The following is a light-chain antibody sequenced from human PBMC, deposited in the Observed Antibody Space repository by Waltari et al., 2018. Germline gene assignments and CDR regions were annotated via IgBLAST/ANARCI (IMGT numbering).Light chain of an antibody. Sequence: QSALTQPRSVSGSPGQSVTISCPGTSRDVGDSNYVSWYQQDPGKAPKLMISDVNKRPSGVPDRFSGSKSGNTASLTISGLQADDEADYYCCSYAGSYSWVFGGGTKLTVL. CDR3: CSYAGSYSWV. CDR1: SRDVGDSNY. J-gene: IGLJ3*02. V-gene: IGLV2-11*01. CDR2: DVN.